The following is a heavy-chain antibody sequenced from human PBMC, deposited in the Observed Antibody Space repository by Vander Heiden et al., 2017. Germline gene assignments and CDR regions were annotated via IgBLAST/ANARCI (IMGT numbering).Heavy chain of an antibody. CDR2: ISYEGTNK. CDR1: GFTFRTYR. D-gene: IGHD3-3*01. J-gene: IGHJ4*01. CDR3: ARDRYNDFWSGTFDY. V-gene: IGHV3-30-3*01. Sequence: QVQLVESGGGVVQPGRSLRLSCAASGFTFRTYRMHWVRQAPGKGLEWVALISYEGTNKYYADSVKGRFTISRDNSKNTLYLQMNSLRAEDTAVYYCARDRYNDFWSGTFDYWGQGTLVTVSS.